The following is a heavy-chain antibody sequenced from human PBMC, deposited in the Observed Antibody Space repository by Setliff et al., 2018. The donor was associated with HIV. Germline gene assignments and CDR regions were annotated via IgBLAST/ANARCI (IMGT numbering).Heavy chain of an antibody. CDR1: GGTFSSYA. CDR2: IIPILGIP. J-gene: IGHJ6*03. CDR3: ARWVDDNSEGSYYHYMDV. V-gene: IGHV1-69*10. D-gene: IGHD6-25*01. Sequence: GASVKVSCKASGGTFSSYAISWVRQAPGQGLEWMGEIIPILGIPNYAQKFQGRVTMTTDTSTSTVYMELTSLTSDDTAVYYCARWVDDNSEGSYYHYMDVWGNGASVTVSS.